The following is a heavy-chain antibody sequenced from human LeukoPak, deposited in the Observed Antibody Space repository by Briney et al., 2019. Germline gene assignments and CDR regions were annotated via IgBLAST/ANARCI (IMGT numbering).Heavy chain of an antibody. CDR2: IGTAGDT. CDR3: ARVIAAAGTYWYFDL. D-gene: IGHD6-13*01. V-gene: IGHV3-13*01. Sequence: LSGGSLRLSCAASGFTFSSYDMHWVRQATGKGLEWVSAIGTAGDTYYPGSVKGRFTISRENAKNSLYLQMNSLRAGDTAVYYCARVIAAAGTYWYFDLWGRGTLVTVSS. J-gene: IGHJ2*01. CDR1: GFTFSSYD.